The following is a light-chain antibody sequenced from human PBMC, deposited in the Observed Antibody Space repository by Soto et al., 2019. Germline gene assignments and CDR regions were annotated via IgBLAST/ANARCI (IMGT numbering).Light chain of an antibody. CDR2: DAS. CDR1: QSVSSY. CDR3: QQRSNWPWT. Sequence: EIVFTQSPATLSLSPGERATLSCRASQSVSSYLAWYQQKPGQAPRLLIYDASNRSTGIPARFSGSGSGTDCTLTISSLEPEDFAVYYCQQRSNWPWTFGQGTKVEIK. V-gene: IGKV3-11*01. J-gene: IGKJ1*01.